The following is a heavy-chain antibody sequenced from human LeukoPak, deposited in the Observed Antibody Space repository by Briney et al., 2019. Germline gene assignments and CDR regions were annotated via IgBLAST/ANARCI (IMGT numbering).Heavy chain of an antibody. V-gene: IGHV4-61*02. CDR1: GGSISSGSYY. CDR3: ASDVEMTTLAAFDI. J-gene: IGHJ3*02. Sequence: SETPSLTCTVSGGSISSGSYYWSWIRQPAGQGLEWIGRIYTSGSTNYNPSLKSRVTISVDTSKNQFSLILSSVTAADTAVYYCASDVEMTTLAAFDIWGQGTMVTVSS. D-gene: IGHD5-24*01. CDR2: IYTSGST.